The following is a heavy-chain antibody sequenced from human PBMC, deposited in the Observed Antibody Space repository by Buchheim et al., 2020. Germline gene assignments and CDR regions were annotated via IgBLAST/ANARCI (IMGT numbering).Heavy chain of an antibody. CDR3: ARDRQDQEPDYNDSSGYPSGWFDP. Sequence: QVQLVESGGGVVQPGRSLRLSCAASGFTFSSYGMHWVRQAPGKGLEWVAVIWYDGSNKYYADSVKGRFTISRDNSKNTLYLQMNSLRAEDTAVYYCARDRQDQEPDYNDSSGYPSGWFDPWGQGTL. CDR2: IWYDGSNK. D-gene: IGHD3-22*01. V-gene: IGHV3-33*01. J-gene: IGHJ5*02. CDR1: GFTFSSYG.